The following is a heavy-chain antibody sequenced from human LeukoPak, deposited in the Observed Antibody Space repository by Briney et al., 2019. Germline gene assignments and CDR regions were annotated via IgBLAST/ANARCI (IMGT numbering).Heavy chain of an antibody. Sequence: PSETLSLTCAVYGGSFSGYYWSWIRQPPGKGLEWIGEINHSGSTNYNPSLKSRVTISVDTSKNQFSLKLSSVTAADTAVYYCARGAVPAFSFDYWGKGTLVTVSS. CDR2: INHSGST. J-gene: IGHJ4*02. D-gene: IGHD2-2*01. CDR1: GGSFSGYY. V-gene: IGHV4-34*01. CDR3: ARGAVPAFSFDY.